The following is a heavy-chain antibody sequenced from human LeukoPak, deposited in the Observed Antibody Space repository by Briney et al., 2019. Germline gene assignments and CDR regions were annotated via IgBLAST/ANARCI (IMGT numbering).Heavy chain of an antibody. CDR1: GGSFSGYY. V-gene: IGHV4-34*01. CDR2: INHRGST. Sequence: PSETLSLTCAVYGGSFSGYYWSWIRQPPGKGLEWIGEINHRGSTNYNPSLKSRVTISVDTSKNQFSLKLSSVTAADTAVYYCARGWGYYYDSSGYPRAFDIWGQGTMVTVSS. CDR3: ARGWGYYYDSSGYPRAFDI. D-gene: IGHD3-22*01. J-gene: IGHJ3*02.